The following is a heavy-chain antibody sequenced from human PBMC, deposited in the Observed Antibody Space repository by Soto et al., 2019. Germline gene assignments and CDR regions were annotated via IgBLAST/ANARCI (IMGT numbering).Heavy chain of an antibody. J-gene: IGHJ4*02. V-gene: IGHV5-51*01. CDR2: IYPGDSDT. CDR3: ASPGRIAAAATGY. Sequence: PGESLKISCKGSGYSFTSYWIGWVRQMPGKGLEWMGIIYPGDSDTRYSPSFQGQVTISADKPISTAYLQWSSLKASDTAMYYCASPGRIAAAATGYWGQGTLVTVSS. D-gene: IGHD6-13*01. CDR1: GYSFTSYW.